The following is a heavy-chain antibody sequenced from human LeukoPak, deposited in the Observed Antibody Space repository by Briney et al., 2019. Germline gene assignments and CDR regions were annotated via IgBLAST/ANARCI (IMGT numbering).Heavy chain of an antibody. D-gene: IGHD3-3*01. V-gene: IGHV3-74*01. CDR1: GFTFSSYW. CDR3: ARGGITIFGVVTLSVDY. J-gene: IGHJ4*02. Sequence: GGSLRLSCAASGFTFSSYWMHWVRQAPGKGLVWVSHINSDGSTTNYADSVKGRFTISRDNAKNSLYLQMNSLRAEDTAVYYCARGGITIFGVVTLSVDYWGQGTLVTVSS. CDR2: INSDGSTT.